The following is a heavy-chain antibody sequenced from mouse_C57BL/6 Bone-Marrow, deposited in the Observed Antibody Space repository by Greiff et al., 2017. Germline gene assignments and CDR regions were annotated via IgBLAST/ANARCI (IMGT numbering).Heavy chain of an antibody. CDR1: GYTFTSYW. CDR3: ARGVTTSPFCAMDY. CDR2: IYPGSGST. V-gene: IGHV1-55*01. J-gene: IGHJ4*01. Sequence: QVQLQQPGAELVKPGASVKMSCKASGYTFTSYWITWVKQRPGQGLEWIGDIYPGSGSTNYNEKFKSKATLTVDTSSSPAYMQLSSLTSEDSAVYYGARGVTTSPFCAMDYWGQGTSVTVSS. D-gene: IGHD2-1*01.